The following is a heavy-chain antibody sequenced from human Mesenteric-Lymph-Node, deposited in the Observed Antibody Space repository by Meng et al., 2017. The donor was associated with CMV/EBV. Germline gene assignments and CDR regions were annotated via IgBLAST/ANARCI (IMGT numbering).Heavy chain of an antibody. V-gene: IGHV3-74*01. Sequence: CAASGLTFSGYWMHWVRQAPGKGLVWVSRINSDGSSTSYADSVKGRFTISRDNAKNTLYLQTNSLRAEDTAVYYCARDSSGWARYFDLWGRGTLVTVSS. CDR3: ARDSSGWARYFDL. D-gene: IGHD6-19*01. CDR1: GLTFSGYW. CDR2: INSDGSST. J-gene: IGHJ2*01.